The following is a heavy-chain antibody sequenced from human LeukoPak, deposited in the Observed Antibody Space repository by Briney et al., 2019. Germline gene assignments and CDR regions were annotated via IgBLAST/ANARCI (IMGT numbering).Heavy chain of an antibody. CDR1: GYTVTSYC. CDR3: ARDTVLLWFGERNGAIDF. J-gene: IGHJ4*02. V-gene: IGHV1-18*01. Sequence: GSVKVSCKASGYTVTSYCISWVRQAPGQGLEWMGWISAYNGNTNYAQKLQGRVTMTTDTSTSTAYMELRSLRSDDTAVYYCARDTVLLWFGERNGAIDFWGQGTLVTVSS. D-gene: IGHD3-10*01. CDR2: ISAYNGNT.